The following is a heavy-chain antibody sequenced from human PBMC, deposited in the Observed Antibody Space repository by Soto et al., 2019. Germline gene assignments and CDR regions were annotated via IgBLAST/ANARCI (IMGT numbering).Heavy chain of an antibody. CDR1: GGSISSGGYS. J-gene: IGHJ4*02. Sequence: SETLSLTCAVSGGSISSGGYSWSWIRQPPGKGLEWIGYIYHSGSTYYNPSLQSRVTISVDRSKNQFSLRLSSVTAADTAVYFCARVPVTSDWWQAYFDYWGQGTLVTVSS. V-gene: IGHV4-30-2*01. CDR3: ARVPVTSDWWQAYFDY. CDR2: IYHSGST. D-gene: IGHD2-8*02.